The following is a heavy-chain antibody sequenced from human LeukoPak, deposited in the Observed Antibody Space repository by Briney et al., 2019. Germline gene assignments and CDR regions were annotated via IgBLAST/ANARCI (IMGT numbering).Heavy chain of an antibody. CDR3: ARRLSGRVDS. CDR1: GGSVNSGSYF. J-gene: IGHJ4*02. Sequence: SETLSLTCTVSGGSVNSGSYFWTWIRQPPGKGLEWIGYIYYSGSTNYNPSLKSRVTISIDTSKNQFSLQLSSVTAADTAVYYCARRLSGRVDSWGQGTLVTVSS. V-gene: IGHV4-61*01. D-gene: IGHD2-15*01. CDR2: IYYSGST.